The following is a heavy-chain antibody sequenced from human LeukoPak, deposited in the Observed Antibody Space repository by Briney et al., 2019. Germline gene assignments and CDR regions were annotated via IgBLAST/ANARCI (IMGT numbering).Heavy chain of an antibody. CDR3: ARAPSWVGATFDY. D-gene: IGHD1-26*01. CDR1: GGSISSGDYY. Sequence: SETLSLTCTVSGGSISSGDYYWSWIRQPPGKGLEWIGEINHSGSTNYNPSLKSRVTISVDTSKNQFSLKLSSVTAADTAVYYCARAPSWVGATFDYWGQGTLVTVSS. V-gene: IGHV4-39*07. CDR2: INHSGST. J-gene: IGHJ4*02.